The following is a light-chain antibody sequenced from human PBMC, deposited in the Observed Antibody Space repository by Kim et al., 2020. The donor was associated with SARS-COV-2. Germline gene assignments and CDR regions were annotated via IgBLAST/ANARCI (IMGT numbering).Light chain of an antibody. V-gene: IGKV3-15*01. CDR3: QQYNQLPLT. CDR2: GAS. J-gene: IGKJ4*01. CDR1: LGVSSN. Sequence: VSPGDRATLSCRARLGVSSNLAWYQQKPGQAPRLLIKGASTRATGIAARFSGSGSGTEFTLTISSLQSEDFAFYYCQQYNQLPLTFGGGTKVDIK.